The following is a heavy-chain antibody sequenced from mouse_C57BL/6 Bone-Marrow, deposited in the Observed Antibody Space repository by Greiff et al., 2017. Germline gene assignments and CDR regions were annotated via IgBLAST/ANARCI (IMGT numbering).Heavy chain of an antibody. CDR2: IDPSDSYT. J-gene: IGHJ1*03. CDR1: GYTFTSYW. CDR3: YGSSYVDV. V-gene: IGHV1-50*01. Sequence: VQLQQPGAELVKPGASVKLSCKASGYTFTSYWMQWVKQRPGQGLEWIGEIDPSDSYTNYNQKFKGKATLTVDTSSSTAYMQLSSLTSEDSAVYYCYGSSYVDVWGTGTTVTVSS. D-gene: IGHD1-1*01.